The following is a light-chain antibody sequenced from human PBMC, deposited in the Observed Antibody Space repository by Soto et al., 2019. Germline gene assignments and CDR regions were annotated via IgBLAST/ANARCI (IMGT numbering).Light chain of an antibody. CDR3: QQYGGSPIT. CDR1: QSVGSNY. V-gene: IGKV3-20*01. Sequence: EIVLTQSPGTLSLSPGESATLSCRASQSVGSNYLAWYQQKPGQAPRLLMYGASNRATGIPDRFSGSGSGTDFTLTISRLAPEDFAFYHCQQYGGSPITFGQGTRLEIK. J-gene: IGKJ5*01. CDR2: GAS.